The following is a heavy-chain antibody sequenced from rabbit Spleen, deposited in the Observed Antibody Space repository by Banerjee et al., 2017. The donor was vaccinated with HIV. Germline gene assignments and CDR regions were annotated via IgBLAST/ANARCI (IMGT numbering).Heavy chain of an antibody. V-gene: IGHV1S45*01. Sequence: QEQLEESGGGLVKPGASLTLTCKASGFTLSSSYWVCWVRQAPGKGLETIACIVIGSSDNVWYATWAKGRFTISKTSSTTVTLRLSSLTAADTATYLCARDPTNIDSDGAPDYFNLWGPGTLVTVS. J-gene: IGHJ4*01. CDR3: ARDPTNIDSDGAPDYFNL. CDR2: IVIGSSDNV. D-gene: IGHD6-1*01. CDR1: GFTLSSSYW.